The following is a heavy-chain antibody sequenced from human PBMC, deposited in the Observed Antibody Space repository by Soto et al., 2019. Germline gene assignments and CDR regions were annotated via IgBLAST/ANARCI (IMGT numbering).Heavy chain of an antibody. J-gene: IGHJ6*02. CDR2: IIPIFGTA. CDR1: GGTFSSYA. CDR3: ASQPSTYYYYGMDV. Sequence: GASVKVSCKASGGTFSSYAISWVRQAPGQGLEWMGGIIPIFGTANYAQKFQGRVTITADESTSTAYMELSSLRSEDTAVYYCASQPSTYYYYGMDVWGQGTTVTVSS. V-gene: IGHV1-69*13.